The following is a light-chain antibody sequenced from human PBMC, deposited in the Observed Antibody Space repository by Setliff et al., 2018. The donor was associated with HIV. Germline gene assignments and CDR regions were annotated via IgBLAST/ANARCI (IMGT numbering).Light chain of an antibody. CDR1: QDIGSY. CDR2: GAF. Sequence: GDRVTITCRASQDIGSYLAWYQQKPGRVPKLLIYGAFTLQSGVPSRFSGSGSGTDFTLTISSLQPEDVATYYCQHFKSAPVTFGQGTKVDIK. V-gene: IGKV1-27*01. J-gene: IGKJ1*01. CDR3: QHFKSAPVT.